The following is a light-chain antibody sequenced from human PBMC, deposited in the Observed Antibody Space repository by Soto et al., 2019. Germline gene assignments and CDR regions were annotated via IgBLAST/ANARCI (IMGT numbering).Light chain of an antibody. CDR3: QQYDSSPWT. Sequence: IVLTQSPATLSLSPGERATLSCGASQSVSSSYLAWYQQKPGLAPRLLIYDASSRATGIPDRFSGSGSGTDFTLTISRLEPEDFAVYYCQQYDSSPWTFGQGTNVEIK. J-gene: IGKJ1*01. CDR1: QSVSSSY. V-gene: IGKV3D-20*01. CDR2: DAS.